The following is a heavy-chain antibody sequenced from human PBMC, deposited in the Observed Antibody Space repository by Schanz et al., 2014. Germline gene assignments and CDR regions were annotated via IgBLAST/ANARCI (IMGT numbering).Heavy chain of an antibody. J-gene: IGHJ2*01. V-gene: IGHV4-4*02. CDR3: ARDTTWRLDL. CDR2: IYHSGNT. CDR1: GASISSSNW. D-gene: IGHD1-1*01. Sequence: QVQLQESGPGLVKPSGTLSLTCAVSGASISSSNWWSWVRQPPGKGLEWIGEIYHSGNTNYNASLKRRAPISLDTSKNQFPPTLTSLTAADTAVYYCARDTTWRLDLWGRGTLVTVSS.